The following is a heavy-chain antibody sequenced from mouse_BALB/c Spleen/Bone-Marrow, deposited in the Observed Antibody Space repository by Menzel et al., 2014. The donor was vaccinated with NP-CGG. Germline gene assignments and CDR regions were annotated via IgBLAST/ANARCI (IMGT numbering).Heavy chain of an antibody. J-gene: IGHJ3*01. CDR3: AVYYYGRSSFAY. CDR2: IDPANVNT. V-gene: IGHV14-3*02. CDR1: DFNIKDAY. Sequence: EVKLEESGAELVKPGASVKLSCTASDFNIKDAYMHWVKQRPEQGLEWIGRIDPANVNTKYDTKFQGKATITADTSPNTAYLLLSSLTSEDTAVYYCAVYYYGRSSFAYWGQGTLVTVSA. D-gene: IGHD1-1*01.